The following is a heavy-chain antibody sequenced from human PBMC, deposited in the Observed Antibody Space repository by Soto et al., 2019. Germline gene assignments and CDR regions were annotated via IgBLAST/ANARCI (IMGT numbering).Heavy chain of an antibody. Sequence: EVQLVQSGAEVKKPGESLKISCKGSGYSFSTYWIGWVRQMPGKGLEWMGIIYPGDSDTRYSPSFQGQVTISADKSIXTXYXXWSNLKASDTAMYYCARGDYDILTGYFKSYYGMGVWGQGTTVTVSS. J-gene: IGHJ6*02. CDR2: IYPGDSDT. V-gene: IGHV5-51*03. CDR3: ARGDYDILTGYFKSYYGMGV. CDR1: GYSFSTYW. D-gene: IGHD3-9*01.